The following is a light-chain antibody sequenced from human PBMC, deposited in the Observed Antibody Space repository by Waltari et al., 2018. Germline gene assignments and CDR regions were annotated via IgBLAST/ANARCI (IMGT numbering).Light chain of an antibody. Sequence: QSVLTQPPSASGTPGQRVTISCSGSISNIGPHYVYWYRQLPGTAPKLLIYLTHQRPSGVPDRFSASKSGTSASLAISGLRFEDEADYYCATRDEGPTVVFGGGTKLTVL. CDR3: ATRDEGPTVV. CDR1: ISNIGPHY. CDR2: LTH. V-gene: IGLV1-47*01. J-gene: IGLJ2*01.